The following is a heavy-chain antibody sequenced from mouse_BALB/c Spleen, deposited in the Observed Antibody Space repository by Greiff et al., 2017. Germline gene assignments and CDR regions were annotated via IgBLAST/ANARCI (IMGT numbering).Heavy chain of an antibody. Sequence: VKLQQPGAELVKPGASVKLSCKASGYTFTSYWMHWVKQRPGQGLEWIGEINPSNGRTNYNEKFKSKATLTVDKSSSTAYMQLSSLTSEDSAVYYCARKDYGYYFDYWGQGTTLTVSA. D-gene: IGHD1-1*01. CDR1: GYTFTSYW. CDR3: ARKDYGYYFDY. CDR2: INPSNGRT. J-gene: IGHJ2*01. V-gene: IGHV1S81*02.